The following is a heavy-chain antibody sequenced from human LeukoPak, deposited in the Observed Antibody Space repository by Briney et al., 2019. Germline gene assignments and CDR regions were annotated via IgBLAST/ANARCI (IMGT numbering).Heavy chain of an antibody. J-gene: IGHJ5*02. CDR1: GGSISSGDYY. CDR3: ARVYGSGSYLFDP. V-gene: IGHV4-30-4*01. Sequence: SETLSLTCTVSGGSISSGDYYWSWIRQPPGKGLEWIGYIYYSGSTYSNPSLKSRVTISVDTSKNQFSLKLSSVTAADTAVYYCARVYGSGSYLFDPWGQGTRVTVSS. D-gene: IGHD3-10*01. CDR2: IYYSGST.